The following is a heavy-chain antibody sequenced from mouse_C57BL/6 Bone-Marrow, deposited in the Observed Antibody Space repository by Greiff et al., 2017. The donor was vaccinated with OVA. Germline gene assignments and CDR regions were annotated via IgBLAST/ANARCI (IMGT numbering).Heavy chain of an antibody. D-gene: IGHD2-3*01. J-gene: IGHJ3*01. Sequence: EVQLVESGGGLVQPGGSLTLSCAASGFTFSDYYMYWVRQTPEKRLEWVAYISNGGGSTYYPDTVKGRFTISRDNAKNTLYLQMSRLKSEDTAMYYCARHRDGFAYWGQGTLVTVSA. V-gene: IGHV5-12*01. CDR2: ISNGGGST. CDR1: GFTFSDYY. CDR3: ARHRDGFAY.